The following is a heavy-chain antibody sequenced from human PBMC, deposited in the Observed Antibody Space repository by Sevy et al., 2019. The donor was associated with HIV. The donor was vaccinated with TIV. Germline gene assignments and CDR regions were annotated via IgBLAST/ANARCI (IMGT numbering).Heavy chain of an antibody. CDR3: ARYRGQSIYYYYYGMDV. V-gene: IGHV4-59*01. CDR1: GGSISSYY. CDR2: IYYSGST. D-gene: IGHD3-10*01. J-gene: IGHJ6*02. Sequence: SETLSLTCTVSGGSISSYYWSWIRQPPGKGLEWIGYIYYSGSTNYNPSLKSRVTISVDTSKNQFSLKLSSVTAAETAVYYCARYRGQSIYYYYYGMDVWGQGTTVTVSS.